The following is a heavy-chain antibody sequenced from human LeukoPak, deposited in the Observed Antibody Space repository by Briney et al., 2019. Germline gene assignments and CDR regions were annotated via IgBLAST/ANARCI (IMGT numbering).Heavy chain of an antibody. D-gene: IGHD3-10*01. J-gene: IGHJ4*02. V-gene: IGHV3-73*01. CDR2: IRSKANSYAT. CDR1: GFTFSGSA. Sequence: GGSMRLSCAASGFTFSGSAIRWVRHASGKGLEWVGRIRSKANSYATAYAASVKGRFTISRDDSTNTAYLQMNSLKTEDTAVYYCTRSRPYYYGAYYFDYWGQGTLVTVSS. CDR3: TRSRPYYYGAYYFDY.